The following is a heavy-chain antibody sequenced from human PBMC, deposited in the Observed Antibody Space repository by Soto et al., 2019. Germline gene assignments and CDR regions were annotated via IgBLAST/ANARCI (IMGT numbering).Heavy chain of an antibody. CDR3: AARPYYYYGLDV. CDR1: GGTINSGDYF. CDR2: VYHNGNA. J-gene: IGHJ6*02. V-gene: IGHV4-30-4*01. Sequence: SETLSLTCSVSGGTINSGDYFWSWIRQPPGKGLEWIGYVYHNGNAYPKPSLKSRVTISLDGAKNQFSLKMTSVTAADTGLYYCAARPYYYYGLDVWGQGTTVTVSS. D-gene: IGHD3-10*01.